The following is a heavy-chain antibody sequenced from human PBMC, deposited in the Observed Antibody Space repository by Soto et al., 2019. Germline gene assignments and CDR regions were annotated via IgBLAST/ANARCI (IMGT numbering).Heavy chain of an antibody. CDR2: INPNSGGT. V-gene: IGHV1-2*02. D-gene: IGHD3-10*01. J-gene: IGHJ4*02. CDR1: GYTFTGYY. CDR3: ARDSRRITMVRGVSPPDY. Sequence: ASVKVSCKASGYTFTGYYMHWVRQAPGQGLEWMGWINPNSGGTNYAQKFQGRVTMTRDTSISTAYMELSRLRSDDTAVYYCARDSRRITMVRGVSPPDYWGQGXLVTV.